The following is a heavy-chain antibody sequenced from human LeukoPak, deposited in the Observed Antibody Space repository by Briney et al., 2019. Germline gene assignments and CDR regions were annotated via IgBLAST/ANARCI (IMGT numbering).Heavy chain of an antibody. CDR3: AKTTYGYYYYGMDV. V-gene: IGHV4-59*02. CDR1: GGSVSSYY. J-gene: IGHJ6*02. Sequence: SETLSLTCTVSGGSVSSYYWSWIRQPPGKGLEWIGYIYYSGSTNYNPSLKSRVTISVDTSKNQFSLKLSSVTAADTAVYYCAKTTYGYYYYGMDVWGQGTTVTVSS. D-gene: IGHD1/OR15-1a*01. CDR2: IYYSGST.